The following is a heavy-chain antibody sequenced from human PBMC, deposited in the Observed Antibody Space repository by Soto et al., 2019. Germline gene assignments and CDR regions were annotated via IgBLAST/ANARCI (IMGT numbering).Heavy chain of an antibody. CDR2: ISSSTSYV. V-gene: IGHV3-21*06. D-gene: IGHD2-2*01. Sequence: EVHLVESGGGLVKPGVSLRLSCAASGFTFSRYGMNWLRQAPGKGLEWVASISSSTSYVYYADSVKGRFSTSRDNAKNILYLEMYALRSEDTAVYYCARDPSEGRVGNWFESWGQGTLVTVSS. CDR1: GFTFSRYG. J-gene: IGHJ5*01. CDR3: ARDPSEGRVGNWFES.